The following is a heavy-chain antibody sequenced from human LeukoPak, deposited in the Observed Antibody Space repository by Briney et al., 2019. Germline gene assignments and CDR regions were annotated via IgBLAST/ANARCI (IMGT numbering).Heavy chain of an antibody. D-gene: IGHD6-19*01. Sequence: ASVKVSCKISEYSLSDLSIHWVREAPGEGLEWIGGFDSEINKMVYSQRFQGRVTMTEDTSADTAYMDLTSLRSEDTAVYFCATDRVYRSSGRSWGFFDYWGQGTLVIVSS. CDR3: ATDRVYRSSGRSWGFFDY. V-gene: IGHV1-24*01. J-gene: IGHJ4*02. CDR1: EYSLSDLS. CDR2: FDSEINKM.